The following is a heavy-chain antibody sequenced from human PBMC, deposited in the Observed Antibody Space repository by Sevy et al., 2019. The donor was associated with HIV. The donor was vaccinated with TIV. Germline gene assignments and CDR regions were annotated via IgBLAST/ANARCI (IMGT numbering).Heavy chain of an antibody. D-gene: IGHD6-13*01. J-gene: IGHJ5*02. V-gene: IGHV3-21*01. CDR1: GFTFSSYS. CDR2: ISSSSSYI. CDR3: ARDQVAAAAADWFDP. Sequence: SLRLSCAASGFTFSSYSMNWVRQAPGKGLEWVSSISSSSSYIYYADSVKGRFTISRDNAKNSLYLQMNSLRAEDTAVYYCARDQVAAAAADWFDPWGQGTLVTVSS.